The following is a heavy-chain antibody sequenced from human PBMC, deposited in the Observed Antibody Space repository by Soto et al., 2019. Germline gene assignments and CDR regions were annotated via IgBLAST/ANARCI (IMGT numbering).Heavy chain of an antibody. CDR2: ISPHNRNT. CDR1: GSTFTSNG. D-gene: IGHD3-9*01. V-gene: IGHV1-18*04. CDR3: ARDEGGYDILTGYYKAHHFDQ. Sequence: ASVKVSCKVSGSTFTSNGIGWVRQAPGQGLEWMGAISPHNRNTNYAEKFRGRVTMTTDTSTTTAYMELRSLRSDDTAVYYCARDEGGYDILTGYYKAHHFDQWGQGALVTVSS. J-gene: IGHJ4*02.